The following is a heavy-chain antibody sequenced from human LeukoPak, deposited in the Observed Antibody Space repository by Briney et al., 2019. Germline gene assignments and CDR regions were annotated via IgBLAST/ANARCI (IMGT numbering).Heavy chain of an antibody. CDR2: IIEGGDLK. Sequence: PGESLRLSCAASGFTFSAYWMTWVRQAPGKGLAWVANIIEGGDLKYCVDSVKGRFTISRDNTKNSLYLQMTSLRADDTAVYYCARVGKNGWDFDHWGQGTLVTVSS. CDR3: ARVGKNGWDFDH. V-gene: IGHV3-7*01. D-gene: IGHD6-19*01. J-gene: IGHJ4*02. CDR1: GFTFSAYW.